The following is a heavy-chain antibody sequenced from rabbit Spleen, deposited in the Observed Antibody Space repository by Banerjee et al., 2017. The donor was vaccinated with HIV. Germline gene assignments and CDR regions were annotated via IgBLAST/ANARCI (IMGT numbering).Heavy chain of an antibody. D-gene: IGHD1-1*01. CDR2: IHDNGKPVT. J-gene: IGHJ6*01. CDR1: GFSLSTYW. V-gene: IGHV1S40*01. Sequence: QSLEESGGDLVKPGASLTLTCTASGFSLSTYWMCWVRQPPGEGLEWIGCIHDNGKPVTYYANWVNGRFTISSDNAQSSMDLQVNSLTAADTATYFCAIWASGNSLDLWGPGTLVTVS. CDR3: AIWASGNSLDL.